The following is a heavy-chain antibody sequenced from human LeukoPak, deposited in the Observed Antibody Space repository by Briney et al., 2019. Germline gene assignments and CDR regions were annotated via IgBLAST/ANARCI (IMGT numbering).Heavy chain of an antibody. CDR2: ISSDGNSK. CDR3: VSPTADYPFLYYFDS. J-gene: IGHJ4*02. Sequence: GGSLRLSCAASGFSFSSYSIHWVRQPAGKGLEWVAVISSDGNSKNFALSVKGRFAISRDNSKNTLFLQMNNLRSEDTALYYCVSPTADYPFLYYFDSWGQGTLVTVSS. D-gene: IGHD5-12*01. V-gene: IGHV3-30*09. CDR1: GFSFSSYS.